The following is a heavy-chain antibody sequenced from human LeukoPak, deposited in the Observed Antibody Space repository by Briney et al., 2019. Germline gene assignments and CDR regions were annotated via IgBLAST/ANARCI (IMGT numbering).Heavy chain of an antibody. D-gene: IGHD6-13*01. Sequence: GGSLRLSCAASGFTSSSYTMNWVRQAPGKGLEWVSSISTSGNSMYHADSVKGRFTTSRDNARNSLYLQMNSLRAEDTAVYYCARARVNAAAGIDYWGQGTLVTVSS. CDR3: ARARVNAAAGIDY. CDR2: ISTSGNSM. CDR1: GFTSSSYT. J-gene: IGHJ4*02. V-gene: IGHV3-21*01.